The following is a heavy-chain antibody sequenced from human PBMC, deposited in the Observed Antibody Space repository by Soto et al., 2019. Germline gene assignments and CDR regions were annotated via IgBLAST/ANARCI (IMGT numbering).Heavy chain of an antibody. CDR3: AMLGGWSGGSSGMDV. CDR1: GLIFSDYH. D-gene: IGHD6-19*01. Sequence: EVQLVESGGGLVQPGGSLRLSCAASGLIFSDYHMDWVRQAPGKGLEWVGRIRRKANSYTTEYAAPVQGRVTISREDSKNSLYLEMNSLKSEDTAVYYCAMLGGWSGGSSGMDVWGQGTTVTVSS. V-gene: IGHV3-72*01. J-gene: IGHJ6*02. CDR2: IRRKANSYTT.